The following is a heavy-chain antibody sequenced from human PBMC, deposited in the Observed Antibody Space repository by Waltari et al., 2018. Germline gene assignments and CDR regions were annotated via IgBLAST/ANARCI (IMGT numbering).Heavy chain of an antibody. Sequence: EVQLVESGGGLVQPGGSLSLTCVASAFPFCSLWLNWLRQAPGKGLEWVATIKQDGSEKYYVDSVKGRFTISRDNAKNSLYLQMNSLRAEDTAVYYCARGRGHYYYMDVWGKGTTVTVSS. CDR1: AFPFCSLW. J-gene: IGHJ6*03. CDR3: ARGRGHYYYMDV. D-gene: IGHD3-10*01. CDR2: IKQDGSEK. V-gene: IGHV3-7*03.